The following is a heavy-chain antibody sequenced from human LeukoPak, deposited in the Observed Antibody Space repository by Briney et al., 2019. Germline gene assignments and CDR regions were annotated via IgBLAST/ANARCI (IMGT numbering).Heavy chain of an antibody. CDR2: INSDGSST. Sequence: GGSLRLSCAASGFTFSSYWMHWVRQAPGKGLVWVSRINSDGSSTDYADSVKGRFTISRDNAKNTLYLQTNSLRVEDTAVYYCGRGPVPAAIDYWGQGTLVTVSS. V-gene: IGHV3-74*01. D-gene: IGHD2-2*01. J-gene: IGHJ4*02. CDR3: GRGPVPAAIDY. CDR1: GFTFSSYW.